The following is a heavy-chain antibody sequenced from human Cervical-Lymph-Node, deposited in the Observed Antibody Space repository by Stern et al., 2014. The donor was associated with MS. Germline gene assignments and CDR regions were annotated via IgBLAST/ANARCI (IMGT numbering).Heavy chain of an antibody. CDR3: AGGPDHSSGYYYAY. CDR1: GGTFSNYA. D-gene: IGHD3-22*01. V-gene: IGHV1-69*01. CDR2: ITPIFGTA. J-gene: IGHJ4*02. Sequence: DQLVESGAEAKKPGSSVKVSCKASGGTFSNYAISWVRQAPGQGLEWMGGITPIFGTANYAQKFQGRVTISADESTTTAYMELSSLRSEDTAVYYCAGGPDHSSGYYYAYWGQGTLVTVSS.